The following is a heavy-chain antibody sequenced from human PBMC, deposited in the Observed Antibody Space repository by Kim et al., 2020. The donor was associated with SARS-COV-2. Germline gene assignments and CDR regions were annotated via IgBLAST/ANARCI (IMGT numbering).Heavy chain of an antibody. J-gene: IGHJ6*02. V-gene: IGHV1-69*04. Sequence: QNFQGRVTITADKSTSTAYMELSSLRSEDTAVYYCARGEAPRDYFYGMDVWGQGTTVTVSS. CDR3: ARGEAPRDYFYGMDV. D-gene: IGHD6-6*01.